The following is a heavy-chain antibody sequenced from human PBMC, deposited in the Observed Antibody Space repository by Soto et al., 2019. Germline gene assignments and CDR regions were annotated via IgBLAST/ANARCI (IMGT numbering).Heavy chain of an antibody. V-gene: IGHV3-33*01. J-gene: IGHJ6*02. CDR2: IWYDGSNK. CDR1: GFTFSSYG. CDR3: ARELVGAIIMGYYYYYGMDV. D-gene: IGHD1-26*01. Sequence: LRLSCAASGFTFSSYGMHWVRQAPGKGLEWVAVIWYDGSNKYYADSVKGRFTISRDNSKNTLYLQMNSLRAEDTAVYYCARELVGAIIMGYYYYYGMDVWGQGTTVTVSS.